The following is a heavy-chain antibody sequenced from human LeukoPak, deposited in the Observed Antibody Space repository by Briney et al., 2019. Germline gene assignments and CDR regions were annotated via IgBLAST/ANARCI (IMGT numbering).Heavy chain of an antibody. CDR2: ISGSGGST. J-gene: IGHJ4*02. D-gene: IGHD3-22*01. V-gene: IGHV3-23*01. CDR3: TKDRSDTYYYDSSCYSPLFDY. CDR1: GFTFSSYA. Sequence: GGSLRLSCAASGFTFSSYAMSSVRQAPGKGLEWVSAISGSGGSTYYADSVKGRFTISRDNSKNTLYLQMNSLRAEDTAVYDCTKDRSDTYYYDSSCYSPLFDYWGQGTLVTVSS.